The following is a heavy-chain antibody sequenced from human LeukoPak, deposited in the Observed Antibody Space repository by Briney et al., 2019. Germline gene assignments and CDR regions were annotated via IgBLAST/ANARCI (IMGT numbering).Heavy chain of an antibody. J-gene: IGHJ5*02. D-gene: IGHD3-10*01. CDR3: ATEAITMVRAAPPFDP. Sequence: PSETLSLTCTVSGGSISSGGYYWSWIRQHPGEGLEWIVYIYYSGSTYYNPSLKSRITISVYTAKNQFSLKLSSVPAADAAGYYCATEAITMVRAAPPFDPWVQGTLVTVSS. CDR1: GGSISSGGYY. V-gene: IGHV4-31*03. CDR2: IYYSGST.